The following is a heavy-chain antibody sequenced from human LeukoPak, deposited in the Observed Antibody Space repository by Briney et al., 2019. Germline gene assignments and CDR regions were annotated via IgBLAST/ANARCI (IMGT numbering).Heavy chain of an antibody. Sequence: GGSLRLSCAASGFTFSSYAMSWVRQAPGKGLEWVSAISGSGGTTYYADSVKGRFTISRDNSKNTLYLQMNGLRAEDTAVYCCAKVGRGYSYGNPDYWGQGTLVTVSS. J-gene: IGHJ4*02. CDR2: ISGSGGTT. V-gene: IGHV3-23*01. D-gene: IGHD5-18*01. CDR3: AKVGRGYSYGNPDY. CDR1: GFTFSSYA.